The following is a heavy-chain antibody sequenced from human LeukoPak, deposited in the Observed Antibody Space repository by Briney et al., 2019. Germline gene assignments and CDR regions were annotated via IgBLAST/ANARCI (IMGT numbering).Heavy chain of an antibody. CDR1: GFTFSSYA. J-gene: IGHJ4*02. D-gene: IGHD2-2*01. Sequence: PGGSLRLSCAASGFTFSSYAMSWVRQAPGKGLEWVSAISGSGTNTYYADSVKGRFTISRDNSQNTLFLQMNSLRAEDTAVYYCAKDWSRGYCSSTSCQNLYYFYYWGQGTLVTVSS. CDR3: AKDWSRGYCSSTSCQNLYYFYY. V-gene: IGHV3-23*01. CDR2: ISGSGTNT.